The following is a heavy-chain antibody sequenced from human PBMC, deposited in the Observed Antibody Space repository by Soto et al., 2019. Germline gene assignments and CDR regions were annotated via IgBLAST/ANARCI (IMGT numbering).Heavy chain of an antibody. D-gene: IGHD1-26*01. CDR1: GFTFTSSA. CDR3: ARVIVGGTNWFDP. CDR2: IVVGSGNT. J-gene: IGHJ5*02. Sequence: ASVKVSCKASGFTFTSSAVQWVRQARGQRLEWIGWIVVGSGNTNYAQKFQERVTITRDMSTSTAYMELSSLRSDDTAVYYCARVIVGGTNWFDPWGQGTLVTVSS. V-gene: IGHV1-58*01.